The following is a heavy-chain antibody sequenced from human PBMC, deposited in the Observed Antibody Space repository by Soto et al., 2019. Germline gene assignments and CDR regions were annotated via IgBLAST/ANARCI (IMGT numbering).Heavy chain of an antibody. D-gene: IGHD2-21*02. CDR1: GGSISSGGYY. CDR2: IYYSGST. Sequence: TSETLSLTCTVSGGSISSGGYYWSWIRQHPGKGLEWIGYIYYSGSTYYNPSLKSRVTISVDTSKNQFSLKLSSVTAADTAVYYCATARDDGVVVTPHIFEYWGQGTLVTVSS. V-gene: IGHV4-31*03. CDR3: ATARDDGVVVTPHIFEY. J-gene: IGHJ4*02.